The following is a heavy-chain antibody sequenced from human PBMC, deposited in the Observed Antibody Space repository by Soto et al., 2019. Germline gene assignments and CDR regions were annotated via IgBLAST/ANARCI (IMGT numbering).Heavy chain of an antibody. J-gene: IGHJ3*02. CDR2: MNPNSGNT. Sequence: ASVKVSCKASGYTFTSYDINWVRQATGQGLEWMGWMNPNSGNTGYAQKFKGRVNMTRNTSISTAYMELSSLRSEDTAVYYCARKKRSEMVVITMVRGVILGDDAFDISGQGTMVTASS. D-gene: IGHD3-10*01. CDR3: ARKKRSEMVVITMVRGVILGDDAFDI. CDR1: GYTFTSYD. V-gene: IGHV1-8*01.